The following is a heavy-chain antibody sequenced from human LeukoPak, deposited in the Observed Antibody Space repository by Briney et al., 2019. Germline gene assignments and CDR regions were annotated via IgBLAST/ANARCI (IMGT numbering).Heavy chain of an antibody. Sequence: GRSLRLSCAASGFTFSSYGMHWVRQAPGKGLEWVAVISYDGSNKYYADSVKGRFTISRDNSKNTLYLQMNSLRAEDTAVYYCAKDRLLMDYDILTGYYYYYGMDVWGQGTTVTVSS. V-gene: IGHV3-30*18. J-gene: IGHJ6*02. CDR3: AKDRLLMDYDILTGYYYYYGMDV. D-gene: IGHD3-9*01. CDR2: ISYDGSNK. CDR1: GFTFSSYG.